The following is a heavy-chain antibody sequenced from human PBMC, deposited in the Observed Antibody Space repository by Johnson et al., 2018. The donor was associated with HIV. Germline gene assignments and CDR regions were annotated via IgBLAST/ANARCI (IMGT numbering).Heavy chain of an antibody. D-gene: IGHD2-15*01. CDR3: ARARWYLGGGSCCAFDI. CDR1: GFTFSSYA. J-gene: IGHJ3*02. Sequence: QVQLVESGGGLVQPGGSLRLSCAASGFTFSSYALHWVRQTPGKGLEWVAVISHDGSKKYYADSVEGRFTISRDNFKNTLYLQMNSLRAEDTAVYYCARARWYLGGGSCCAFDIWGQGTMVTVSS. CDR2: ISHDGSKK. V-gene: IGHV3-30*04.